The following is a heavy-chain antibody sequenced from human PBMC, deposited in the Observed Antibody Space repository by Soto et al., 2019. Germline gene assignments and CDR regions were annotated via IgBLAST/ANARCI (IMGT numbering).Heavy chain of an antibody. CDR2: MNPTNGGT. CDR1: GYSLTSYF. J-gene: IGHJ5*02. V-gene: IGHV1-2*02. Sequence: ASVEVSCKASGYSLTSYFMHWLRQAPGQGLEWMGWMNPTNGGTKFAQKFQGRVTMTRDTSISTAYMELSRLRSDDTAVYYCARDRDGSGSYYIRPWFDPWGQGTLVTVSS. D-gene: IGHD3-10*01. CDR3: ARDRDGSGSYYIRPWFDP.